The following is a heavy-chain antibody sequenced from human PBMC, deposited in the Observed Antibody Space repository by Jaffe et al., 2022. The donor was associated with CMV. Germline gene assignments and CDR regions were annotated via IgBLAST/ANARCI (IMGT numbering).Heavy chain of an antibody. D-gene: IGHD2-21*02. V-gene: IGHV4-4*07. CDR2: FHTSGNS. CDR3: AREAYCGGDCFSDIDY. CDR1: DASVTDYY. Sequence: VQLQESGPGLVKPSETLSLICTVSDASVTDYYWSWIRQPAGKGLEYIGRFHTSGNSNYNPSLKSRVTMSVDTTKNQVSLKLSSVTAADTAVYYCAREAYCGGDCFSDIDYWGQGTLVTVSS. J-gene: IGHJ4*02.